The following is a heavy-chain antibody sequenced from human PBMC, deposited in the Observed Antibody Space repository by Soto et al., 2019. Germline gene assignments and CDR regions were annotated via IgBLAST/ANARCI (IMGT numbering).Heavy chain of an antibody. CDR3: ARDQGITIFGVVIILSMDV. Sequence: SRTLSLTCAISGDSVSSNSAAWNWIRQSPSRGLEWLGRTYYRSKWYNDYAVSVKSRITINPDTSKNQFSLQLNSVTPEDTAVYYCARDQGITIFGVVIILSMDVWGQGTTVTVSS. D-gene: IGHD3-3*01. CDR2: TYYRSKWYN. CDR1: GDSVSSNSAA. J-gene: IGHJ6*02. V-gene: IGHV6-1*01.